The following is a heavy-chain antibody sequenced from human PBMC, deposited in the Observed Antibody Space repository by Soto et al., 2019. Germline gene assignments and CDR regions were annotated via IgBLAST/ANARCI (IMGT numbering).Heavy chain of an antibody. V-gene: IGHV1-8*01. CDR2: MNTNTNTT. Sequence: VQLVQSGAEVKKPGASVKVSCKASGYTFTNKDINWVRQAPGQGLEWIGWMNTNTNTTDSEEVFEGRVSLTWDTSISTAYMQLNSLTIDDTAVYYCAGEVVETSLLWLDPCGQGTLVTVS. J-gene: IGHJ5*02. CDR3: AGEVVETSLLWLDP. CDR1: GYTFTNKD. D-gene: IGHD2-21*01.